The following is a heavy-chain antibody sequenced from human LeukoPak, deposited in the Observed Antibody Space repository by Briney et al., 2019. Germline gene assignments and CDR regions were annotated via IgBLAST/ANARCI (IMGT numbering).Heavy chain of an antibody. CDR2: VTSSGGST. Sequence: GVSLRLSCAASRFTFSTYAMSWVRQAPGKGLEWVSTVTSSGGSTYYTDSVKGRFTISRDNSKNTLYLQMNSLRAEDTAVYYCRDPFDYWGQGTLVTVSS. CDR3: RDPFDY. V-gene: IGHV3-23*01. J-gene: IGHJ4*01. CDR1: RFTFSTYA.